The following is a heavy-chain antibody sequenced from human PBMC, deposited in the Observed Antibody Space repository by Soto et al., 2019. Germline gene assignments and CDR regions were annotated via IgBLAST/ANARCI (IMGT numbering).Heavy chain of an antibody. CDR1: GYTFTSYA. CDR2: INAGNGNT. CDR3: ARSRGSGSYYTTTEPFDY. D-gene: IGHD3-10*01. V-gene: IGHV1-3*01. J-gene: IGHJ4*02. Sequence: ASVKVSCKASGYTFTSYAIHWVRQAPGQRLEWMGWINAGNGNTKYSQKFQGRVTITRDTSASTAYMELSSLRSEDTAVYYCARSRGSGSYYTTTEPFDYWGQGTLVTVSS.